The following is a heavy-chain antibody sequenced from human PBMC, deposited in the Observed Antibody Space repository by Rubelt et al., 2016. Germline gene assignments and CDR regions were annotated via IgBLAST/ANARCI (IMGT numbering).Heavy chain of an antibody. V-gene: IGHV4-39*01. Sequence: QLQLQESGPGLVKPSETLSLTCTVSGGSISSSSYYWGWIRQPPGKGLEWIGSIYYSGCTYYNPSLKSGVTITVDTSKNQFSLKLSSVTAADTAVYYCARHGGENWSIPDYWGQGTLVTVSS. CDR3: ARHGGENWSIPDY. CDR2: IYYSGCT. D-gene: IGHD3-16*01. CDR1: GGSISSSSYY. J-gene: IGHJ4*02.